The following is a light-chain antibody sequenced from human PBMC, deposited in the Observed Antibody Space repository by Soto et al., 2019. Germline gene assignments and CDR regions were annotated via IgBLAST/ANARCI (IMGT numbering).Light chain of an antibody. Sequence: QSVLTQPPSASGTPGQRVTISCSGSSSNIGSNTVNWCQQLPGTAPKLLIYGNNQRPSGVPDRFSGSKSGTSASLAISGLQSEDDTDYYCAAWDASLNGWVFGGGTKVTVL. J-gene: IGLJ3*02. CDR1: SSNIGSNT. V-gene: IGLV1-44*01. CDR3: AAWDASLNGWV. CDR2: GNN.